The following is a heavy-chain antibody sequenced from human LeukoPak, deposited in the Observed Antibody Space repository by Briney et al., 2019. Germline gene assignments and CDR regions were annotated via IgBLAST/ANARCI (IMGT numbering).Heavy chain of an antibody. D-gene: IGHD6-6*01. J-gene: IGHJ6*03. Sequence: ASVKVSCKASGGTFSSYAISWVRQAPGQGLEWMGGIIPIFGTANYAQKFQGRVTITTDESTSTAYMELSSLRSEDTAVYYCARARDQLVPYYYMDVWGKGTTVTVSS. CDR1: GGTFSSYA. CDR3: ARARDQLVPYYYMDV. V-gene: IGHV1-69*05. CDR2: IIPIFGTA.